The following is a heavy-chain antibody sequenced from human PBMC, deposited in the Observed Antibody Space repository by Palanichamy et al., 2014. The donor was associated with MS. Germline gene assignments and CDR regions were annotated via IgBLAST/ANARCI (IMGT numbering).Heavy chain of an antibody. CDR1: GGSISSGGYS. V-gene: IGHV4-30-2*01. Sequence: QLQLQESGSGLVKPSQTLSLTCAVSGGSISSGGYSWSWIRQPPGEGLEWIGYIYQSGSTYYNPSLDSRVTISVDMSRNQFSLELSSVTAADTAVYYCARSTKDYYDSSGYFDYWGQGTLVTVSS. CDR3: ARSTKDYYDSSGYFDY. CDR2: IYQSGST. J-gene: IGHJ4*02. D-gene: IGHD3-22*01.